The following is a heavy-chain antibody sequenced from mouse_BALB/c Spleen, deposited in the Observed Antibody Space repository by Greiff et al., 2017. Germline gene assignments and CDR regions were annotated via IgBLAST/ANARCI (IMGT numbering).Heavy chain of an antibody. Sequence: QVQLKEPGAELVKPGASVKMSCKASGYTFTSYWMHWVKQRPGQGLEWIGVIDPSDSYTSYNQKFKGKATLTVDTSSSTAYMQLSSLTSEDSAVYYCTRQYGNYVLYAMDYWGQGTSVTVSS. J-gene: IGHJ4*01. CDR2: IDPSDSYT. CDR3: TRQYGNYVLYAMDY. CDR1: GYTFTSYW. D-gene: IGHD2-10*02. V-gene: IGHV1S127*01.